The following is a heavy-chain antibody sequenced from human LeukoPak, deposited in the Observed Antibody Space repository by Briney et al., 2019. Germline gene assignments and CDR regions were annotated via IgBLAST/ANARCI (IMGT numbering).Heavy chain of an antibody. J-gene: IGHJ3*02. V-gene: IGHV5-51*01. CDR3: ARQGGSGSQRAFDI. Sequence: GESLKISCKGSGYTFTSYWIAWVRQLPGKGLEWMGIIYPVDSDTGYSPSFQGQVTISADKSITTAYLQWSSLKASDTAMYYCARQGGSGSQRAFDIWGQGTMVTVSS. CDR2: IYPVDSDT. CDR1: GYTFTSYW. D-gene: IGHD3-10*01.